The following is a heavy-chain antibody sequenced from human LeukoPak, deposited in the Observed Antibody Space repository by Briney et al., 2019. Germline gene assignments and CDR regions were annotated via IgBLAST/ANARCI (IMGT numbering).Heavy chain of an antibody. CDR3: ARIVDTAMVSKGYYFDY. D-gene: IGHD5-18*01. CDR2: IYYSGST. Sequence: SETLPLTCTVSGGSISSYYWSWIRQPPGKGLEWIGYIYYSGSTNYNPSLKSRVTISVDTSKNQFSLKLSSVTAADTAVYYCARIVDTAMVSKGYYFDYWGQGTLVTVSS. V-gene: IGHV4-59*01. J-gene: IGHJ4*02. CDR1: GGSISSYY.